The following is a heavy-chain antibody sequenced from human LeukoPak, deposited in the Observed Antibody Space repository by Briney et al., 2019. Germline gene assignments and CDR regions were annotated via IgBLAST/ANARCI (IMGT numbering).Heavy chain of an antibody. Sequence: GESMKISCKGSGYTFTSYWIGWVRQMPGKGLGWMGIIYPGDSDTRYSPSFQGQVTISANKSISTAYLQWSSLKASDSAINYCARHLGGYPFDYWGQGTLVTVSS. D-gene: IGHD5-12*01. V-gene: IGHV5-51*01. CDR3: ARHLGGYPFDY. J-gene: IGHJ4*02. CDR1: GYTFTSYW. CDR2: IYPGDSDT.